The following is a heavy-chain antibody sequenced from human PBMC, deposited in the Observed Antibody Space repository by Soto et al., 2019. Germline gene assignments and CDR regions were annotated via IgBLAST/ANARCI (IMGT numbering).Heavy chain of an antibody. Sequence: QVQLQESGPGLVEPSGTLSLTCAVSGGSVSSTNWWSWVRQPPGKGLEWIGEIYHSGSTYYNPSLNSRVTISVDKCKNQFSLRLSSVTASDTAVYFCARARAVSARGSFDYWGQGTLVTVSS. V-gene: IGHV4-4*02. J-gene: IGHJ4*02. CDR3: ARARAVSARGSFDY. CDR1: GGSVSSTNW. D-gene: IGHD6-19*01. CDR2: IYHSGST.